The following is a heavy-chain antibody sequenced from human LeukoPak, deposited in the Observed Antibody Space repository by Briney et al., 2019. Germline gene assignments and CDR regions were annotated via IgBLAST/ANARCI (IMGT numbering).Heavy chain of an antibody. CDR1: GGSISSYY. V-gene: IGHV4-59*01. CDR3: ASMSYYDFWSGYYSFGYFDY. Sequence: SETLSLTCTVSGGSISSYYWSWIRQPPGKGLEWIGYIYYSGSTNYNPSLKSRVTISVDTSKNQFSLKLSSVTAADTAVYYCASMSYYDFWSGYYSFGYFDYWGQGTLVTVSS. D-gene: IGHD3-3*01. CDR2: IYYSGST. J-gene: IGHJ4*02.